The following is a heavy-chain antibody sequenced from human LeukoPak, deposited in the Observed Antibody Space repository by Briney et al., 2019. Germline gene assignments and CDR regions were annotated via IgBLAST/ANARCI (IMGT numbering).Heavy chain of an antibody. V-gene: IGHV4-34*01. D-gene: IGHD3-10*01. J-gene: IGHJ5*02. Sequence: PSETLSLTCAVYGESFSGYYWSWLRQPPGKGLEWLGEINHSGSTYFNPSLKSRVTISVDTSKNQFSLKLSSVTAADTAVYYCAREDHYYGSGSYSWFDPWGQGTLVTVSS. CDR1: GESFSGYY. CDR3: AREDHYYGSGSYSWFDP. CDR2: INHSGST.